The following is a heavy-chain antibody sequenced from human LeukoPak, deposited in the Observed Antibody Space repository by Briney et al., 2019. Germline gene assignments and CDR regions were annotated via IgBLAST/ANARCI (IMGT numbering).Heavy chain of an antibody. CDR1: GYRFTSYW. Sequence: GESLKISCKGSGYRFTSYWIGWVRQIPGKGLEWMGIIYPGDYDTRYSPSFQGQVTISADKSISTAYLQWSSLNASDTAMYYCAKQWTGAITTIDYWGQGTLVTVSS. D-gene: IGHD3-22*01. CDR2: IYPGDYDT. V-gene: IGHV5-51*01. CDR3: AKQWTGAITTIDY. J-gene: IGHJ4*02.